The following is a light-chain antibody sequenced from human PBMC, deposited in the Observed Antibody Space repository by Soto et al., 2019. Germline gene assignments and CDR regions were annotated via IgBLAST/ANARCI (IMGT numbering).Light chain of an antibody. Sequence: QSVLTQPPSVSGAPGQRVTISCTGSSSNIGAGYDVHWYQQLPGTAPKLLFYGNSNRPSGVPDRFSGSKSGTSASLAITGLQAEGEADYYCQSYDSSLSGYVVFGGGTKLTVL. J-gene: IGLJ2*01. CDR1: SSNIGAGYD. CDR3: QSYDSSLSGYVV. V-gene: IGLV1-40*01. CDR2: GNS.